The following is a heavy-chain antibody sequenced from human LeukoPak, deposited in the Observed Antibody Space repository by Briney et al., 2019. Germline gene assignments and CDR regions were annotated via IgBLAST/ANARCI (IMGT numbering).Heavy chain of an antibody. J-gene: IGHJ3*02. V-gene: IGHV3-7*03. Sequence: GGSLRLSCAASGFTFSTYWMSWVRQAPGKGLEWVANIKQDGSEKYYVDSVKGRFTISRDNAKNLLYLQMNSLRAEDTAVYYCAREYYDSSGRKYAFDIWGQGTMVTVSS. CDR1: GFTFSTYW. D-gene: IGHD3-22*01. CDR2: IKQDGSEK. CDR3: AREYYDSSGRKYAFDI.